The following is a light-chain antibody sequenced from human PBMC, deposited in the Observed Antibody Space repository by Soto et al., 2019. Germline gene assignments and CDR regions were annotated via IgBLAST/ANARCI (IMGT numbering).Light chain of an antibody. CDR1: SSDIGSYNH. Sequence: QSVLTQPASVSGSPGQSITISCSGTSSDIGSYNHVAWYQQFPGKSPKLMIYAVSDRPSGVSDRFSGSKSGITASLTISGLQTEDEADYHCISYTDRQSYLFGTGTKV. V-gene: IGLV2-14*03. J-gene: IGLJ1*01. CDR3: ISYTDRQSYL. CDR2: AVS.